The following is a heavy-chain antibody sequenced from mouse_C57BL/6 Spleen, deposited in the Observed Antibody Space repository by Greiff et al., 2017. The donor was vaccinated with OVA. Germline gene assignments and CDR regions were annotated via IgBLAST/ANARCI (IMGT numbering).Heavy chain of an antibody. CDR2: IDPETGGP. CDR1: GYTFTDYE. V-gene: IGHV1-15*01. J-gene: IGHJ1*03. D-gene: IGHD1-1*01. CDR3: TSGSSYGSSSYWYCDV. Sequence: QVQLQQSGAELVRPGASVTLSCKASGYTFTDYEMHWVKQTPVHGLEWIGAIDPETGGPAYNQKFKGKAILTADKSASTAYMELRSLTSEDSAVYYCTSGSSYGSSSYWYCDVWGTGTTVTVSS.